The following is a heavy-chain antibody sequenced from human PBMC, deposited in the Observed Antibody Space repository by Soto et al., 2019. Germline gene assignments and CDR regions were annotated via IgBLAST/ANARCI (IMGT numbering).Heavy chain of an antibody. Sequence: ASVKVSCKASGYTFTSYYMHWVRQAPGQGLEWMGIINPSGGSTSYAQKFQGRVTMTRDTSTSTVYMELSSLRSEDTAVYYCGRVQKGGEDIVVVPAARGGMDVWGQGTTVTVSS. CDR1: GYTFTSYY. CDR3: GRVQKGGEDIVVVPAARGGMDV. V-gene: IGHV1-46*01. D-gene: IGHD2-2*01. J-gene: IGHJ6*02. CDR2: INPSGGST.